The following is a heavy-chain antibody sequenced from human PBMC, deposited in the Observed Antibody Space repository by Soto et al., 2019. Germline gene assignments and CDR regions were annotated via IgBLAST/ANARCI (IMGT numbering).Heavy chain of an antibody. CDR2: IYWDDDK. CDR3: AHHRPLRLIGY. J-gene: IGHJ4*02. CDR1: GFSLNTSGVG. Sequence: QITLKESGPTLVKPTQTLTLTCTFSGFSLNTSGVGVAWIRQPPGKALEWLALIYWDDDKRYSPSLKSRLTITKDTSKNQVVLTMTNMDPVDTATYYCAHHRPLRLIGYWGQGTLVTVSS. V-gene: IGHV2-5*02. D-gene: IGHD2-8*01.